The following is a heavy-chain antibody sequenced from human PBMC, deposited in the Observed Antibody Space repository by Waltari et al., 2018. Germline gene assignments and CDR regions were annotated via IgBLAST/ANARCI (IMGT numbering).Heavy chain of an antibody. CDR3: ALLPNFNEYLFDF. J-gene: IGHJ4*02. Sequence: QLVQSGAAVKNPGASVRISCKISGNPLTGYYLHWVRQAPGQGLEFVGWMHPANGGTRYTQKFQGRVALTRDTSIETSYMELSRLTSEDTAIYFCALLPNFNEYLFDFWGQGTLVTVSS. V-gene: IGHV1-2*02. D-gene: IGHD7-27*01. CDR1: GNPLTGYY. CDR2: MHPANGGT.